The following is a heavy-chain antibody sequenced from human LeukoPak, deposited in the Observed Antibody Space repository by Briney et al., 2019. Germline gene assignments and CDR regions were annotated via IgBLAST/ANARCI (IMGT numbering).Heavy chain of an antibody. V-gene: IGHV3-23*01. CDR3: ASISSGWYWDY. D-gene: IGHD6-19*01. J-gene: IGHJ4*02. Sequence: GGSLRLSCAASGFTFSSYAMSWVRQAPGKGLEWVSGISGSGGNTYYADSVKGRFTISRDNSKNTLYLQMNSLRAEDTAVYHCASISSGWYWDYWGQGTLVTVSS. CDR2: ISGSGGNT. CDR1: GFTFSSYA.